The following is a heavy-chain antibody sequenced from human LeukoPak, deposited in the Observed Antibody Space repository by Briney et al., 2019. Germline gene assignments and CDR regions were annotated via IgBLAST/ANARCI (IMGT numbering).Heavy chain of an antibody. D-gene: IGHD3-22*01. CDR3: ARGRYDSSGSWYFDY. V-gene: IGHV3-53*01. CDR2: LYSGGNT. CDR1: GFTVSNNY. Sequence: PGGSLRLSCAAPGFTVSNNYMNWVRQAPGEGLEWVSILYSGGNTYYADSVKGRFTISRDNSKNTLYLQMNSLKAEDTAVYYCARGRYDSSGSWYFDYWGQGTLVTVSS. J-gene: IGHJ4*02.